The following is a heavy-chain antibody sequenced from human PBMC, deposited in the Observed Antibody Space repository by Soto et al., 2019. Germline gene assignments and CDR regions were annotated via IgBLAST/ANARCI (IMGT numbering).Heavy chain of an antibody. CDR3: ARDSGMIRGNYGMDV. CDR1: GFIVRSNY. D-gene: IGHD3-10*01. Sequence: EVQLVESGGGLIQPGGSLRLSCAASGFIVRSNYMTWVRQAPGKGLEWVSVIYSSGNIYYPDSVKGRFTTSRDNSQNTFFLQMNSLRAEDTAVYDCARDSGMIRGNYGMDVWGQGTTVIVSS. CDR2: IYSSGNI. J-gene: IGHJ6*02. V-gene: IGHV3-53*01.